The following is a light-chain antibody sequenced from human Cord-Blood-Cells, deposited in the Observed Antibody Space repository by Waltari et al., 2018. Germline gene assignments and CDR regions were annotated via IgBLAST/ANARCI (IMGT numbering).Light chain of an antibody. J-gene: IGLJ2*01. CDR3: SSYAGSNNLV. Sequence: QSALTQPPSASGSPGQSVTIPCTGTSSHVGGYNYVSWYQQHPGKAPKLMIYEVSKRPSGVPDRFSGSKSGNTASVTVSGLQAEDEADYYCSSYAGSNNLVFGGGTKLTVL. V-gene: IGLV2-8*01. CDR2: EVS. CDR1: SSHVGGYNY.